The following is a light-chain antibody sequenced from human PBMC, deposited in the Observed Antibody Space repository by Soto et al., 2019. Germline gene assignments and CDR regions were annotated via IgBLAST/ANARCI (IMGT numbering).Light chain of an antibody. CDR2: GAS. CDR1: QSVSSSY. CDR3: QQYGSSRGLT. J-gene: IGKJ4*01. V-gene: IGKV3-20*01. Sequence: IVLTQSPGTLSLSTGERATLSCRASQSVSSSYLAWYQQKPGQAPRLLIYGASSRATGIPDRFSGSGSGTDFTLTISRLEPEDFAVYYCQQYGSSRGLTFGGGTKVDIK.